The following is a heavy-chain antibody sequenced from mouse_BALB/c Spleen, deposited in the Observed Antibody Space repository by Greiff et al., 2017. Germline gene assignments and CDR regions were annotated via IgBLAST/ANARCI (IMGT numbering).Heavy chain of an antibody. J-gene: IGHJ2*01. CDR3: ARSNYRYEFDY. CDR1: GYSFTGYY. D-gene: IGHD2-14*01. Sequence: EVQLQESGPELVKPGASVKISCKASGYSFTGYYMHWVKQSHVKSLEWIGRINPYNGATSYNQNFKDKASLTVDKSSSTAYMELHSLTSEDSAVYYCARSNYRYEFDYWGQGTTLTVSS. V-gene: IGHV1-31*01. CDR2: INPYNGAT.